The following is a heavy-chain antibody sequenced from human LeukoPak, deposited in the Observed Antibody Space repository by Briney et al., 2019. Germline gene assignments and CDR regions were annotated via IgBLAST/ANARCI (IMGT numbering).Heavy chain of an antibody. CDR2: ISGSGGST. CDR3: AKDRFEMATIRDYYYYYGMDV. D-gene: IGHD5-24*01. V-gene: IGHV3-23*01. CDR1: GFTFSSYA. Sequence: GGALRLSCAASGFTFSSYAMSWVRQAPGKGLKWISAISGSGGSTYYADSVKGRFTISRDNSKNTLYLQMNSLRAEDTAVYYCAKDRFEMATIRDYYYYYGMDVWGQGTTVTVSS. J-gene: IGHJ6*02.